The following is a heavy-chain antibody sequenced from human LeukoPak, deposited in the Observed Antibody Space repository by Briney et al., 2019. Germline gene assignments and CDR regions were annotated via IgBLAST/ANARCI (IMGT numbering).Heavy chain of an antibody. CDR2: ISYDGSNK. Sequence: PGGSLRLSCAASGFTFSSYAMHWVRQAPGKGLEWVAVISYDGSNKYYADSVKGRFTISRDNSKNTLYLQMNSLRAEDTAVYYCARVYGAAMVYGHFDYWGQGTLVTVSS. D-gene: IGHD5-18*01. CDR3: ARVYGAAMVYGHFDY. V-gene: IGHV3-30*04. CDR1: GFTFSSYA. J-gene: IGHJ4*02.